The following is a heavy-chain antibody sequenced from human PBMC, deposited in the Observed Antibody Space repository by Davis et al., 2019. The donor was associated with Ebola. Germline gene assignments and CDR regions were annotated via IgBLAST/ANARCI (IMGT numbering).Heavy chain of an antibody. J-gene: IGHJ3*02. CDR3: ARGGWYRGLGDAFDI. CDR1: GESVTNTDYY. CDR2: IYYSGST. Sequence: SETLSLTCSVSGESVTNTDYYWSWIRQPPGKGLEWIGYIYYSGSTNYNPSLKSRVTISVDTSKNQFSLKLSSVTAADTAVYYCARGGWYRGLGDAFDIWGQGTMVTVSS. V-gene: IGHV4-61*08. D-gene: IGHD6-19*01.